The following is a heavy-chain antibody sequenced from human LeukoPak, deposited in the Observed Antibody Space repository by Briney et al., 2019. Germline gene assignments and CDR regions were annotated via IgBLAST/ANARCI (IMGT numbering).Heavy chain of an antibody. CDR3: ARVGGGGMRFRHYMDV. CDR1: GDSITTSY. D-gene: IGHD3-16*01. Sequence: SETLSLTCSVSGDSITTSYWTWIRQSPGKGLEWVGYIYYPGSTLSNPSLKSRLSLSLHTSKNQFSLKLLSVTAADTATYYCARVGGGGMRFRHYMDVWGKGTPVTVSS. CDR2: IYYPGST. V-gene: IGHV4-59*01. J-gene: IGHJ6*03.